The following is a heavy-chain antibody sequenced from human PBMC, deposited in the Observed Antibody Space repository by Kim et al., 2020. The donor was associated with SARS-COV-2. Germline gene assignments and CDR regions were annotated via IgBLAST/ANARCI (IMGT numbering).Heavy chain of an antibody. Sequence: SETLSLTCTVSGGSISSSSYYWGWIRQPPGKGLEWIGSIYYSGSTYYNPSLKSRVTISVDTSKNQFSLKLSSVTAADTAVYYCAVPLSARSSGWGYYYYYGMDVWGQGTTVTVSS. D-gene: IGHD6-19*01. CDR2: IYYSGST. V-gene: IGHV4-39*01. J-gene: IGHJ6*02. CDR1: GGSISSSSYY. CDR3: AVPLSARSSGWGYYYYYGMDV.